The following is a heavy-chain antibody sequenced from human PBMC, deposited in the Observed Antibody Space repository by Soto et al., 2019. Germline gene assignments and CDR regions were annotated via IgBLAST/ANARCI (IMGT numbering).Heavy chain of an antibody. D-gene: IGHD3-3*01. CDR3: ARTYYDFWSDSLYYMDV. CDR1: GGSISSGGYY. Sequence: SETLSLTCTVSGGSISSGGYYWSWIRQHPGKGLEWIGYIYYSGSTYYNPSLKSRVTISVDTSKNQFSLKLSSVTAADTAVYYCARTYYDFWSDSLYYMDVWGKGTTVPVSS. CDR2: IYYSGST. V-gene: IGHV4-31*03. J-gene: IGHJ6*03.